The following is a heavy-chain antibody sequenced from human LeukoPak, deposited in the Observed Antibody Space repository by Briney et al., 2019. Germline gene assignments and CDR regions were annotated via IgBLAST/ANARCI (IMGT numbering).Heavy chain of an antibody. CDR2: FAYDGSHK. D-gene: IGHD2-8*01. Sequence: PGGSLRLSCAASGFTFSKYPFHWVRQAPAKGLGGVAIFAYDGSHKYYADSVKGRFSISRDNSNNTVLLQTNSLRPADTAVYYCARDQLYCSDGTCSAHNWFDPWGQGTLVTVSS. V-gene: IGHV3-30-3*01. CDR3: ARDQLYCSDGTCSAHNWFDP. J-gene: IGHJ5*02. CDR1: GFTFSKYP.